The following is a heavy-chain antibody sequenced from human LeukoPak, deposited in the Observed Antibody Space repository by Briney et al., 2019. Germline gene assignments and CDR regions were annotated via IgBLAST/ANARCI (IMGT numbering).Heavy chain of an antibody. D-gene: IGHD3-16*02. V-gene: IGHV4-34*01. CDR1: GGSFSGYY. CDR2: INHSGST. Sequence: SEALSLTCAVYGGSFSGYYWSWIRQPPGKGLEWIGEINHSGSTNYNPSLKSRVTISVDTSKNQFSLKLSSVTAADTAVYYCARVSNWFDPWGQGTLVTVSS. CDR3: ARVSNWFDP. J-gene: IGHJ5*02.